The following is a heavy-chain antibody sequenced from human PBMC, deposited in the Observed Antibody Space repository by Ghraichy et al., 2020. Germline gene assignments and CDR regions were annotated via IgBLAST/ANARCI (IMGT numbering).Heavy chain of an antibody. V-gene: IGHV4-34*01. Sequence: SETLSLTCAVYGGSFSGYYWSWIRQPPGKGLEWIGEINHSGSTNYNPSLKSRVTISVDTSKNQFSLKLSSVTAADTAVYYCARRRRITMIVVVTNEYYFDYWGQGTLVTVSS. CDR2: INHSGST. CDR3: ARRRRITMIVVVTNEYYFDY. CDR1: GGSFSGYY. J-gene: IGHJ4*02. D-gene: IGHD3-22*01.